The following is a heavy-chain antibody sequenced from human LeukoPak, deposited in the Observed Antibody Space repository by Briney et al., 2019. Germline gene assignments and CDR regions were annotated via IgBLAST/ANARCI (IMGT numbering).Heavy chain of an antibody. CDR2: INHNGAT. Sequence: SSETLSLNCAVYGGSFSDYYWSWIRQPPGKGLEWIGEINHNGATKYNPSLKSRVTISVDTSKNQFSLKLNSVTAADTAVYYCAKNNWFDPWGQRTLVTVSS. CDR3: AKNNWFDP. V-gene: IGHV4-34*01. CDR1: GGSFSDYY. J-gene: IGHJ5*02.